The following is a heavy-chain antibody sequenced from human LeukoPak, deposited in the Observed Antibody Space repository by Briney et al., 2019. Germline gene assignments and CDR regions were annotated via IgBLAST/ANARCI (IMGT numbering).Heavy chain of an antibody. D-gene: IGHD3-10*01. V-gene: IGHV3-48*04. CDR2: ISGSSSTI. CDR3: ARVVYYGSGREDNWFDP. CDR1: GFTFSSYS. Sequence: GGSLRLSCAASGFTFSSYSMKWVRQAPGKGLGWVSYISGSSSTIYYADSVKGRLTPSRDNAKNSLYLQMNSLRAEDTAVYYCARVVYYGSGREDNWFDPWGQGTLVTVSS. J-gene: IGHJ5*02.